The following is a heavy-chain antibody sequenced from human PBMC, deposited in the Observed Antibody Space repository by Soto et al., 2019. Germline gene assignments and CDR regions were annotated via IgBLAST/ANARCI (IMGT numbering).Heavy chain of an antibody. J-gene: IGHJ6*02. CDR3: ARGDATKIVVTTYYAMDV. CDR1: GGSLSNYG. CDR2: IIPVFGTA. D-gene: IGHD4-17*01. Sequence: QVQLVQSGAEVKKPGSSVKVSCKASGGSLSNYGISWVRQAPGQGLEWMGGIIPVFGTANYPQKFQGRVTSTEDESTNIVYVDVTSLRSEATAVYYCARGDATKIVVTTYYAMDVWGQGTTVTVSS. V-gene: IGHV1-69*12.